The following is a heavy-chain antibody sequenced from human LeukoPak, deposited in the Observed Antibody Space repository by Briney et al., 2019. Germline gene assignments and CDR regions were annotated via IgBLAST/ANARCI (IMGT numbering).Heavy chain of an antibody. Sequence: GESLKISCKGSGYSFTSYWIGWVRQMPGKGLEWMGIIYPGDSDTRYNPSFQGQVTISADKSISTAYLQWSSLKASDTAMYYCARLPIIGYSSSHWFDPWGQGTLVTVSS. V-gene: IGHV5-51*01. CDR3: ARLPIIGYSSSHWFDP. CDR2: IYPGDSDT. CDR1: GYSFTSYW. J-gene: IGHJ5*02. D-gene: IGHD6-13*01.